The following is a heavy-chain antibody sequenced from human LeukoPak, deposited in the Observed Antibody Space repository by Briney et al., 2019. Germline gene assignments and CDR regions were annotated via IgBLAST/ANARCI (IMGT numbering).Heavy chain of an antibody. J-gene: IGHJ4*02. CDR2: ISWNSGSI. CDR1: GFTFDDYA. CDR3: AKDLYYDSTNFDY. Sequence: GRSLRLSCAASGFTFDDYAMHWVRQAPGKGLEWVSGISWNSGSIGYADSVKGRFTISRDNAKNSLYLQMNSLRAEDTAVYYCAKDLYYDSTNFDYWGQGTLVTVSS. V-gene: IGHV3-9*01. D-gene: IGHD3-22*01.